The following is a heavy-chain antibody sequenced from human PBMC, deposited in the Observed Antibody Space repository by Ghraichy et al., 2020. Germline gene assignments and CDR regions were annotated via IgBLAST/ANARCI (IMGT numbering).Heavy chain of an antibody. CDR3: ARHARPIAAQVEVGPDY. J-gene: IGHJ4*02. V-gene: IGHV4-39*01. Sequence: SETLSLTCTVSGGSISSSSYYWGWIRQPPGKGLEWIGSIYYSGSTYYNPSLKSRVTISVDTSKNQFSLKLSSVTAADTAVYYCARHARPIAAQVEVGPDYWGQGTLVTVSS. CDR1: GGSISSSSYY. CDR2: IYYSGST. D-gene: IGHD6-6*01.